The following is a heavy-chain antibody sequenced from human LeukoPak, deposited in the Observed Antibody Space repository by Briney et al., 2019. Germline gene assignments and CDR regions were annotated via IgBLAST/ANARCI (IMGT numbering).Heavy chain of an antibody. Sequence: PSETLSLTCTVSGGSFSSSNYFWGWIRQAPGKGLEWIGSIYYSGSTYYNPSLKSRVTISADMSKNQFSLRLYSVTAADTAVYYCGRDSVEMGTIHSDYWGQGTLVTVSS. V-gene: IGHV4-39*07. CDR2: IYYSGST. CDR1: GGSFSSSNYF. CDR3: GRDSVEMGTIHSDY. J-gene: IGHJ4*02. D-gene: IGHD5-24*01.